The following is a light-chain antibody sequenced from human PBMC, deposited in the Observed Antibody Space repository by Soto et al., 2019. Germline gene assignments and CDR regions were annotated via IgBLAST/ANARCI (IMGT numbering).Light chain of an antibody. V-gene: IGKV3-20*01. CDR3: QQYDSSPRT. J-gene: IGKJ1*01. CDR1: QSVSSSY. Sequence: EIVLTQSPATLSLSPGERATLSCRASQSVSSSYLAWYQQTPGPAPRLLIYGASSRATGIPDRFSGSGSGTDFTLTISRLEPEDFAVYYCQQYDSSPRTFGQGTKVEI. CDR2: GAS.